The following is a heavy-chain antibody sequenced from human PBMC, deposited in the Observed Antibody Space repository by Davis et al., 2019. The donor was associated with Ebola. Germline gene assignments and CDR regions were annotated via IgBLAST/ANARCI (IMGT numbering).Heavy chain of an antibody. CDR2: INHSGST. CDR3: ARARRQQLVCGHYYYGMDV. CDR1: GGSFSGYY. D-gene: IGHD6-13*01. J-gene: IGHJ6*02. V-gene: IGHV4-34*01. Sequence: MPSETLSLTCAVYGGSFSGYYWSWIRQPPGKGLEWIGEINHSGSTNYNPSLKSRVTISVDTSKNQFSLKLSSVTAADTAVYYCARARRQQLVCGHYYYGMDVWSQGTTVTVSS.